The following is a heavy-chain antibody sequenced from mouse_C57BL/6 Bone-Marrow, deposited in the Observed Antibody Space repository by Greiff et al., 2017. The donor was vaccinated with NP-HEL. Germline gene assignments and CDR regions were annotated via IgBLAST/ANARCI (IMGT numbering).Heavy chain of an antibody. CDR3: ARPYYDYDEGYYFDY. V-gene: IGHV1-55*01. CDR1: GYTFTSYW. D-gene: IGHD2-4*01. J-gene: IGHJ2*01. Sequence: QVQLQQPGAELVKPGASVKMSCKASGYTFTSYWITWVKQRPGQGLEWIGDIYPGSGSTNYNEKFKSKATLTVDTSSSTAYIQLSSLTSEDSAVYYCARPYYDYDEGYYFDYWGQGTTLTVSS. CDR2: IYPGSGST.